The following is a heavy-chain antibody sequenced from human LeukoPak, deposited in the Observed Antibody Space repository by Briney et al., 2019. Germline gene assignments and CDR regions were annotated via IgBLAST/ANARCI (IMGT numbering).Heavy chain of an antibody. CDR1: GFSFNNFA. Sequence: GGSLRLSCAASGFSFNNFAMSWVRQAPGKGLEWGSAISGSGSTIFYADSVKGRFTVSRDNSENTLFLQMNSLGAEDTTLYYCAKATMDTTYFDSWGQGTLVTVSS. D-gene: IGHD4/OR15-4a*01. J-gene: IGHJ4*02. V-gene: IGHV3-23*01. CDR2: ISGSGSTI. CDR3: AKATMDTTYFDS.